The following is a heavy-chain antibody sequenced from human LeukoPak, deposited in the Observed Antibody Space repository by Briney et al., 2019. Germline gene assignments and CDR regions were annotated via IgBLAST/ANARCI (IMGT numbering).Heavy chain of an antibody. CDR3: ARDPPMVRGVISPDY. D-gene: IGHD3-10*01. Sequence: TGGSLRLSCAVSGFTFSSYSMNWVRQAPGKGLEWVSYISSSSSTIYYADSVKGRFTIFRDNAKNSLYLQMNSLRAEDTAVYYCARDPPMVRGVISPDYWGQGTLVTVSS. CDR2: ISSSSSTI. CDR1: GFTFSSYS. V-gene: IGHV3-48*04. J-gene: IGHJ4*02.